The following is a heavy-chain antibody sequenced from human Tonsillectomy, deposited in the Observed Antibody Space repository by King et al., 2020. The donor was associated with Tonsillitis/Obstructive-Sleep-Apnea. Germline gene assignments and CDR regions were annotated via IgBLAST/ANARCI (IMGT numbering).Heavy chain of an antibody. CDR1: GXTXGDYA. CDR2: IXXXXYGGXX. J-gene: IGHJ4*02. V-gene: IGHV3-49*05. CDR3: XXVXXAXXXXDY. Sequence: VQLVESGGGLVKPGRSLRLSCTASGXTXGDYAMXWFRQAPGKGLEWVXFIXXXXYGGXXEYXPSVKGKFXISRDDSKSIAYLQMNSLKTEDTAVYXCXXVXXAXXXXDYXXXXTLVT.